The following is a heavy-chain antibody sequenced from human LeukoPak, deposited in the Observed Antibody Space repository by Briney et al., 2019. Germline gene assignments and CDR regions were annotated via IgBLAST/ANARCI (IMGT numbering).Heavy chain of an antibody. CDR3: ARSRRIGELFL. CDR1: GGSFSGYY. D-gene: IGHD3-10*01. J-gene: IGHJ4*02. CDR2: INHSGST. V-gene: IGHV4-34*01. Sequence: WETLSLTCAVYGGSFSGYYWSWIRQPPGQGLEWIGEINHSGSTNYNPSVKSRVTISVDTSKNQFSLKVSSVTAADTAVYYRARSRRIGELFLWGQGTLVTVSS.